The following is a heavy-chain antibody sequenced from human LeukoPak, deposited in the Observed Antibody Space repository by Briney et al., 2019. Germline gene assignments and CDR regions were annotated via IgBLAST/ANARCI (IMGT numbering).Heavy chain of an antibody. CDR1: GGSISSSSYY. D-gene: IGHD2-21*02. J-gene: IGHJ5*02. CDR3: ARGGYCGDDCFFYS. CDR2: IYYSGST. V-gene: IGHV4-39*01. Sequence: PSETLSLTCTVSGGSISSSSYYWGWIRQPPGKGLEWIGSIYYSGSTYYNPSLKSRVTISVDTSKNQFSLKLSSVTAADTAVYYCARGGYCGDDCFFYSWGQGTLVTVSS.